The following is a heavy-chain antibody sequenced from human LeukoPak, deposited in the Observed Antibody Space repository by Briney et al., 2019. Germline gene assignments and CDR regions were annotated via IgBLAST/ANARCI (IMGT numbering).Heavy chain of an antibody. J-gene: IGHJ3*02. CDR2: ISSNGGNT. D-gene: IGHD2-15*01. CDR1: GFTFSSYA. V-gene: IGHV3-64*01. Sequence: PGGSLRLSXAASGFTFSSYAMHWVRQAPGKGLEYVSVISSNGGNTYYANSVKGRFTISRDNSKNTLYLQMGSLRAEDMAVYYCARGGYADAFDIWGQRTMVTVSS. CDR3: ARGGYADAFDI.